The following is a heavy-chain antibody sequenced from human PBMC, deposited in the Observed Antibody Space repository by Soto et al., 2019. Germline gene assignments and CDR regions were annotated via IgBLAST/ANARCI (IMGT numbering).Heavy chain of an antibody. Sequence: ASVKVSCKASGYTFSSYGISWVRQAPGQGLEWVGWINIYNGNTDYAQKLQGRVTMTTDTSTSTAYMELRNLRSDDTAVYYCARDDCSGGSCYFDYWGQGTLVTVSS. CDR2: INIYNGNT. CDR1: GYTFSSYG. V-gene: IGHV1-18*01. CDR3: ARDDCSGGSCYFDY. J-gene: IGHJ4*02. D-gene: IGHD2-15*01.